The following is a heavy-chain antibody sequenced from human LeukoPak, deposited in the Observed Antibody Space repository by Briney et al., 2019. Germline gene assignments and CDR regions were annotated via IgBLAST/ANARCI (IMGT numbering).Heavy chain of an antibody. V-gene: IGHV4-39*01. D-gene: IGHD6-13*01. J-gene: IGHJ4*02. CDR1: GGSISSSSYY. Sequence: SETLSLTCTVSGGSISSSSYYWGWIRQPPGKGLEWIGSIYYSGSTYYNPSLKSRVTISVDTSKYQFSLKLSSVNDADTAVYYCARHNPYSSSWPFFDYWGQGTLVTISS. CDR2: IYYSGST. CDR3: ARHNPYSSSWPFFDY.